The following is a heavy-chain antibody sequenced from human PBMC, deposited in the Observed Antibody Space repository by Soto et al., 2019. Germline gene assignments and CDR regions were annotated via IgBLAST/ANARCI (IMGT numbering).Heavy chain of an antibody. J-gene: IGHJ5*02. D-gene: IGHD3-22*01. CDR3: ARALLYCYESTAX. CDR1: GFTFSSYW. CDR2: IKSDGGSK. Sequence: GGSLRLSCAASGFTFSSYWMHWVRQAPGKGLVWVSRIKSDGGSKSYADSVKGRFTISRENAKNTLYLQMNSLRAEDTAVYYCARALLYCYESTAXWGQGTLLTVSX. V-gene: IGHV3-74*01.